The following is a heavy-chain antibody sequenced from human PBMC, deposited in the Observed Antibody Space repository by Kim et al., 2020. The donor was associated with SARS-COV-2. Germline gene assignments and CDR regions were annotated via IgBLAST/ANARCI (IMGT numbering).Heavy chain of an antibody. V-gene: IGHV3-21*01. CDR3: ARDQGSSSWYYYYGMDV. Sequence: SVKGRFTISTDNAKNSLYLQMNSLRAEDTAVYYCARDQGSSSWYYYYGMDVWGQGTTVTVSS. J-gene: IGHJ6*02. D-gene: IGHD6-13*01.